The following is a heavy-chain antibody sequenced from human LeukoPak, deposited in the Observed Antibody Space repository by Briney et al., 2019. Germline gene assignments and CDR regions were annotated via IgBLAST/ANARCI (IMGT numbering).Heavy chain of an antibody. CDR3: ARDSGGGGSFDS. Sequence: GASVKVSCKATGYTFTSDGISWVRQAPGQGLEWMGWINTYNGNTNYAQKLQGRVTMTTDTSTSTAYMELRSLRSDDTAVYYCARDSGGGGSFDSWGLGTLVTVSS. D-gene: IGHD2-15*01. V-gene: IGHV1-18*01. CDR2: INTYNGNT. CDR1: GYTFTSDG. J-gene: IGHJ4*02.